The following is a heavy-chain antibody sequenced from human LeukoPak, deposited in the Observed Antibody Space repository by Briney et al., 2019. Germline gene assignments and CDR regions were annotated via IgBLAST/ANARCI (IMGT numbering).Heavy chain of an antibody. V-gene: IGHV5-51*01. D-gene: IGHD5-12*01. CDR3: ASRSNSGYEFFDY. J-gene: IGHJ4*02. CDR2: IYPGDSDT. Sequence: GESLKISCKGSGXSFTSYWIGWVRQMPGKGLECMGIIYPGDSDTRYSPSFQGQVTISADKSISTAYLQWSSLKASDTAMYYCASRSNSGYEFFDYWGQGTLVTVSS. CDR1: GXSFTSYW.